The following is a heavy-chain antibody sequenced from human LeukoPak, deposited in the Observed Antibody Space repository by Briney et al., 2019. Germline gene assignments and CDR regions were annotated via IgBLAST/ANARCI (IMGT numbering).Heavy chain of an antibody. J-gene: IGHJ5*02. CDR1: GGSFSGYY. CDR3: ARGRGIAVTGPRVFDP. V-gene: IGHV4-34*01. Sequence: SETLSLTCAVYGGSFSGYYWSWIRQPPGKGLEWNGEINHSGSTNYNPSLKSRVTISVDTSKNQFSLKLSSVTAADTAVYYCARGRGIAVTGPRVFDPWGQGTLVTVSS. CDR2: INHSGST. D-gene: IGHD6-19*01.